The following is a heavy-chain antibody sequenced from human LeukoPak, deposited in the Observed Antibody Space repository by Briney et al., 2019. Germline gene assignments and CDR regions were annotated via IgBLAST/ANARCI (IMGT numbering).Heavy chain of an antibody. CDR1: GYSISCSNW. V-gene: IGHV4-28*01. Sequence: PSETLSLTCAVSGYSISCSNWWGWIRQPPGKGLEWIGYIYYSGSTYYNPSLESRVTMSVDTSKNQFSLKLSSVTAVDTAVYYCARNKGSSWIDYWGQGTLVTVSS. D-gene: IGHD6-13*01. CDR2: IYYSGST. CDR3: ARNKGSSWIDY. J-gene: IGHJ4*02.